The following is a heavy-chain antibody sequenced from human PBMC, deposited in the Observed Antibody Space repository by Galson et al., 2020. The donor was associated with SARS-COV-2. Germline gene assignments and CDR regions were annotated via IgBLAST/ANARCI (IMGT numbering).Heavy chain of an antibody. D-gene: IGHD3-22*01. Sequence: SETLSLTCSVSGGSIIRTSFFWGWIRQSPGKGLEWIASIVYTGSTYYNPTLKSRASISVDTSNNQFTLRLSSVTATDTAVYYCARQRYFYDTSASDYKSEPDNWFDSWGQGTLVTVSS. V-gene: IGHV4-39*01. J-gene: IGHJ5*01. CDR1: GGSIIRTSFF. CDR3: ARQRYFYDTSASDYKSEPDNWFDS. CDR2: IVYTGST.